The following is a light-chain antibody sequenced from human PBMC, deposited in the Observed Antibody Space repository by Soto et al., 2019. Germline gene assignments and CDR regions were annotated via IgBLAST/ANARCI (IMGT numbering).Light chain of an antibody. V-gene: IGLV2-14*01. J-gene: IGLJ1*01. CDR1: SSDVGGYNY. CDR2: DVS. CDR3: SSFTRSTPTYV. Sequence: QCVLTQPASVSRSLGRWITITCTRSSSDVGGYNYVSWHQQHPGKAPKLIISDVSHRPSGVSSRFSGSKSGNTASLIISGLQAEDEADYYCSSFTRSTPTYVFGTGTKVTVL.